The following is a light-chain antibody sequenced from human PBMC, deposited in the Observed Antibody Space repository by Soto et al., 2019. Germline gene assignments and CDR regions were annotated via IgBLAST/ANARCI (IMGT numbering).Light chain of an antibody. V-gene: IGKV3-20*01. CDR3: QQYGSSPMT. Sequence: EIVLTPFPGTLSLSPGERATLSCRASQSVSSNYLAWYQQEPGQAPRLLIYGASSRATGIPDRFSGSGSGTDFTLTISRLEPEDFAVYYCQQYGSSPMTFGQGTRLEIK. J-gene: IGKJ5*01. CDR1: QSVSSNY. CDR2: GAS.